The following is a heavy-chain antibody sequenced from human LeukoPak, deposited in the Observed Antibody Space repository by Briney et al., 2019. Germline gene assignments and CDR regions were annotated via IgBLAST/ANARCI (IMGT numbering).Heavy chain of an antibody. J-gene: IGHJ4*02. V-gene: IGHV5-51*01. CDR2: IYPGDSDT. D-gene: IGHD1-7*01. CDR3: ARPPRGGTSKFDY. Sequence: PGESLKISCKGFGSRFSTHWIAWVRPMPGKGLEWMGIIYPGDSDTRYSPSFQGQVTISVDKSISTAYLQWSSLKASDTAMYYCARPPRGGTSKFDYWGQGTLISVSS. CDR1: GSRFSTHW.